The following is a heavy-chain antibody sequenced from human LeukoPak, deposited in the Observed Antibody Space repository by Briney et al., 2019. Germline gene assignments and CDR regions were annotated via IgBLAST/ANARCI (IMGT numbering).Heavy chain of an antibody. V-gene: IGHV3-74*01. D-gene: IGHD3-16*02. Sequence: GGSLRLSCATSGFTFTTFWMHWVRQAPGKGLVWVSRINHDGNSANYADSVKGRFTISRDNAKNTLYLQMNSLRAEDTAVYYCARLKYDYVWGSYRYFDYWGQGTLVTVSS. CDR2: INHDGNSA. CDR1: GFTFTTFW. J-gene: IGHJ4*02. CDR3: ARLKYDYVWGSYRYFDY.